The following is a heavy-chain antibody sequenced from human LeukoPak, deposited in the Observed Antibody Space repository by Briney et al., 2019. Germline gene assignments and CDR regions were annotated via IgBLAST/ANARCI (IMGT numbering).Heavy chain of an antibody. J-gene: IGHJ4*02. D-gene: IGHD3-9*01. Sequence: SETLSLTCAVYGGSFSGYYWSWIRQPPGKGLEWIGEINHSGSTNYNPSLKSRATISVDTSKHQVSLKLRSGTAADTAVYYCARILGDYNILTGLYLNYNFDYWGQGTLVTVSS. V-gene: IGHV4-34*01. CDR2: INHSGST. CDR1: GGSFSGYY. CDR3: ARILGDYNILTGLYLNYNFDY.